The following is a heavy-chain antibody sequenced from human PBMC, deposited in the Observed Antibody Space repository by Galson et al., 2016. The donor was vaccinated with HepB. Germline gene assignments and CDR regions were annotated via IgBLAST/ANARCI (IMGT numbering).Heavy chain of an antibody. V-gene: IGHV1-69*13. Sequence: SVKVSCKASGYTFTRYVISWVRQAPGQGLEWMGGIIPAFGTINYAQTFQGRVPITADESTSTANMGLSSLTSEDKAVYYCAKGRTASGGNGNYYYYGMDVWGQGTTVTVSS. CDR1: GYTFTRYV. CDR2: IIPAFGTI. J-gene: IGHJ6*02. D-gene: IGHD4-23*01. CDR3: AKGRTASGGNGNYYYYGMDV.